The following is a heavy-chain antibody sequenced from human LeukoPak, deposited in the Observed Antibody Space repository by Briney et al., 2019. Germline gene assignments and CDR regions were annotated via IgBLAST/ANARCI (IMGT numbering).Heavy chain of an antibody. CDR3: ARDHSGYWFDP. CDR1: GGSFSGYY. J-gene: IGHJ5*02. V-gene: IGHV4-34*01. CDR2: INHSGST. D-gene: IGHD3-10*01. Sequence: SETLSLTCAVYGGSFSGYYWSWIRQPPGKGLEWIGEINHSGSTNYNPSLKSRVTMSVDTSKNQFSLKLSSVTAADTAVYYCARDHSGYWFDPWGQGTLVTVSS.